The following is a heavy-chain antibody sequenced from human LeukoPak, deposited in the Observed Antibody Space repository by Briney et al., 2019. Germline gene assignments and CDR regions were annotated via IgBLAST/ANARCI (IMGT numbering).Heavy chain of an antibody. Sequence: GSLRLSCAASGFTFSSYWMSWVRQAPGKGLEWIGEINHSGSTNYNPSLKSRVTISVDTSKNQFSLKLSSVTAADTAVYYCAREYSRSDYWGQGTLVTVSS. V-gene: IGHV4-34*01. J-gene: IGHJ4*02. CDR3: AREYSRSDY. CDR1: GFTFSSYW. CDR2: INHSGST. D-gene: IGHD5-12*01.